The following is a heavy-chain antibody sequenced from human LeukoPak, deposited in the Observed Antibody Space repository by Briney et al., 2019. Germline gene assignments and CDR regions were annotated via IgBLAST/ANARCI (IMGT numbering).Heavy chain of an antibody. D-gene: IGHD1-26*01. CDR2: IYYSGST. V-gene: IGHV4-39*01. Sequence: PSETLSLTCTVSGGSISSSSYYWGWIRQPPGKGLEWIGSIYYSGSTYYNPSLKSRVTISVDTSKNQFSLKLSSVTAADTAVYYCARHDLPVETTHFDYWGQGTLVTVSS. J-gene: IGHJ4*02. CDR3: ARHDLPVETTHFDY. CDR1: GGSISSSSYY.